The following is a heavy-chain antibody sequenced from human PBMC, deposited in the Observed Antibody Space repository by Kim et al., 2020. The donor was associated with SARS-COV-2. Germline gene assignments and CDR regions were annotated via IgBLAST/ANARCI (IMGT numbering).Heavy chain of an antibody. D-gene: IGHD3-3*01. J-gene: IGHJ4*02. Sequence: SETLSLTCTVSGGSISSGGYYWSWIRQHPGKGLEWIGYIYYSGSTYYNPSLKSRVTISVDTSKNQFSLKLSSVTAADTAVYYCARGRLTIFGVVNSFDYWGQGTLVTVSP. CDR3: ARGRLTIFGVVNSFDY. V-gene: IGHV4-31*03. CDR2: IYYSGST. CDR1: GGSISSGGYY.